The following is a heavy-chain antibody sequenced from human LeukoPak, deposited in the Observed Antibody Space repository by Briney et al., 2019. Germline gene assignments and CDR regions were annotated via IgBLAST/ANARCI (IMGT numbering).Heavy chain of an antibody. J-gene: IGHJ4*02. V-gene: IGHV4-59*08. D-gene: IGHD4-17*01. CDR2: IYYSGST. CDR1: GGSISSYY. Sequence: PSETLSLTCTVSGGSISSYYWSWIRQPPGKGLEWIGYIYYSGSTNYNPSLKSRVTISVDTSKNQISLKLSSVTAADTAVYYCARRAYGDSPNDYWGQGTLVTVSS. CDR3: ARRAYGDSPNDY.